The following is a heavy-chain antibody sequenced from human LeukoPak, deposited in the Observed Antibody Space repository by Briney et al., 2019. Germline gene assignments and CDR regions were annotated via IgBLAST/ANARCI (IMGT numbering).Heavy chain of an antibody. CDR1: GFTFDDYG. J-gene: IGHJ4*02. CDR3: ARDNGGDKRPYFDY. V-gene: IGHV3-20*01. CDR2: INWNGGST. Sequence: GGSLRLSCAASGFTFDDYGMSWVRHAPGKGLEWVSGINWNGGSTGYADSVKGRFTISRDNAKNSLYLQMNSLRAEDTALYHCARDNGGDKRPYFDYWGQGTLVTVSS. D-gene: IGHD4-17*01.